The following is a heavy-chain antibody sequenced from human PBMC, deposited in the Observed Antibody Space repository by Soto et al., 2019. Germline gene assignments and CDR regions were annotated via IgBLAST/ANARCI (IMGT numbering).Heavy chain of an antibody. CDR2: ISTYNGNT. D-gene: IGHD3-22*01. V-gene: IGHV1-18*01. J-gene: IGHJ4*02. CDR3: ARGPKDEYDNSANSFLDY. Sequence: QVQLVQSGAEVKKPGASVKASCKASGYTFITYGWSWVRQAPGQGLDWLGRISTYNGNTSYAERTRGSVTMTTDTTTNTASRELRNLRSDDTAVYYCARGPKDEYDNSANSFLDYWGKETLVTVSS. CDR1: GYTFITYG.